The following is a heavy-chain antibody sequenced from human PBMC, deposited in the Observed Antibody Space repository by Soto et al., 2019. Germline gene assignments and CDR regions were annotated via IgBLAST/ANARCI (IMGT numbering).Heavy chain of an antibody. CDR3: ARCGGDCQYYYYYYMDV. Sequence: QVQLVQSGAEVKKPGASVKVSCKASGYTFTSYGISWVRQAPGQGLEWMGWISAYNGNTNYAQKVQGRVTMTTATSTSTAYMELRSLRSDDTAVYYCARCGGDCQYYYYYYMDVWGKGTTVTVSS. V-gene: IGHV1-18*01. J-gene: IGHJ6*03. D-gene: IGHD2-21*01. CDR2: ISAYNGNT. CDR1: GYTFTSYG.